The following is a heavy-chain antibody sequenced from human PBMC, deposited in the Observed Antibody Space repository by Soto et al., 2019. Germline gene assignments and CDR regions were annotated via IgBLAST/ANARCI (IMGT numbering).Heavy chain of an antibody. CDR2: ISGYNDNS. V-gene: IGHV1-18*04. CDR1: GYTFTSFG. J-gene: IGHJ4*02. Sequence: ASVKVSCKTSGYTFTSFGITWVRQAPGQGPEWMGWISGYNDNSHFAQKFQGRLTMTTDRSTSTVYMELSSLRSEDTAVYYCARVRDSSDSTILGYWGQGTLVTVSS. D-gene: IGHD3-22*01. CDR3: ARVRDSSDSTILGY.